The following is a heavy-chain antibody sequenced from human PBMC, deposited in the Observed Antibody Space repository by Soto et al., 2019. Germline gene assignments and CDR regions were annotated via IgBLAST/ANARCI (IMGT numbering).Heavy chain of an antibody. CDR3: ASYYYGSGSYFDY. V-gene: IGHV3-33*01. CDR1: GFTFSSYG. D-gene: IGHD3-10*01. CDR2: IWYDGSNK. Sequence: ESGGGVVQPGRSLRLSCAASGFTFSSYGMHWVRQAPGKGLEWVAVIWYDGSNKYYADSVKGRFTISRDNSKNTLYLQMNSLRAEDTAVYYCASYYYGSGSYFDYWGQGTLVTVSS. J-gene: IGHJ4*02.